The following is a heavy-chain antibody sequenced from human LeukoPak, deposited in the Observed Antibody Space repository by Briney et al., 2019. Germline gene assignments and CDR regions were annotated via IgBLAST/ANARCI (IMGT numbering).Heavy chain of an antibody. V-gene: IGHV3-30*18. D-gene: IGHD3-3*01. CDR2: ISYDGSNT. J-gene: IGHJ4*02. CDR1: GFTFSSYG. CDR3: AKTMLLWSGYTYYFDY. Sequence: GRSLRPSCAASGFTFSSYGMHWVRQAPGKGLEWVAVISYDGSNTYYADSVKGRFTISRDNSKNTLYLQMNSLRAEDTAVYYCAKTMLLWSGYTYYFDYWGQGTLVTVSS.